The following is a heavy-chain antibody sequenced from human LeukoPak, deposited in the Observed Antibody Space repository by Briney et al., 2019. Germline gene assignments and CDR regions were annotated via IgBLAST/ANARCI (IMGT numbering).Heavy chain of an antibody. Sequence: GESLKISCKGSGYSFTSYWIGWVRQMPGKGLEWMGIIYPGDSDTRYSPSFQGQVTISADKSISTAYLQWSSLKASDTAMYYCARASSNYDFWNWFDPWGQGTLVTVSS. J-gene: IGHJ5*02. V-gene: IGHV5-51*01. CDR3: ARASSNYDFWNWFDP. D-gene: IGHD3-3*01. CDR2: IYPGDSDT. CDR1: GYSFTSYW.